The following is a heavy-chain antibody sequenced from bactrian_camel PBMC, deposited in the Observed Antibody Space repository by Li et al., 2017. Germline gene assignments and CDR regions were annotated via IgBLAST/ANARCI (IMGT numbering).Heavy chain of an antibody. CDR1: GFTFSSYG. V-gene: IGHV3S40*01. Sequence: VQLVESGGGLVQPGGSLRLSCSASGFTFSSYGMSWVRQAPGKGLEWVSTISTGGGTTYYADSVKGRFTISRDNAKNTVYLQMNSPKPEDTAVYYCVRAYRDYVSNQADFGYWGQGTQVTVS. D-gene: IGHD4*01. CDR3: VRAYRDYVSNQADFGY. CDR2: ISTGGGTT. J-gene: IGHJ6*01.